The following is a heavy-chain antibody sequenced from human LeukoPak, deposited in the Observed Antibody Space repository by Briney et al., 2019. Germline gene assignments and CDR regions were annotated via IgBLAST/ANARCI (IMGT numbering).Heavy chain of an antibody. D-gene: IGHD3-10*01. J-gene: IGHJ4*02. CDR3: ARDPGAQDY. V-gene: IGHV3-30-3*01. CDR1: GFTFSSYA. CDR2: ISYDGSNK. Sequence: GGSLRLSCAASGFTFSSYAMHCVRQAPGKGLEWVAVISYDGSNKYYADSVKGRFTISRDNSKNTLYLQMNSLRAEDTAVYYCARDPGAQDYWGQGTLVTVSS.